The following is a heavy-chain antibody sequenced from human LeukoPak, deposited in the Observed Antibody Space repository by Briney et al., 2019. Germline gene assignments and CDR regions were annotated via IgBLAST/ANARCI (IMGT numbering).Heavy chain of an antibody. D-gene: IGHD6-6*01. CDR1: TFTISNYW. V-gene: IGHV3-7*01. CDR3: ATYSTSSGALAY. Sequence: GGSLRLSCAASTFTISNYWMSWVRPAPGKGLVWVASVKEDGSQKYYVDSVKGRFTISRDNAKNSLYLQMNSLRAEDTALYYRATYSTSSGALAYWGQGTLVTVSS. J-gene: IGHJ4*02. CDR2: VKEDGSQK.